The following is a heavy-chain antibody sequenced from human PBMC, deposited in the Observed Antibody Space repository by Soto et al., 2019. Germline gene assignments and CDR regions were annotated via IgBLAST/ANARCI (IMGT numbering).Heavy chain of an antibody. Sequence: SETVSRTCTVSGGYVSGYCWSWIRQPPGKGLEWIGYMYNTGSTVYNPSFKSRVTISVDTSKNQFSLKLNSVTAADTAVYYCARDLWGYCGTDCYPLDVWGQGTTVTVSS. V-gene: IGHV4-59*02. CDR3: ARDLWGYCGTDCYPLDV. J-gene: IGHJ6*02. D-gene: IGHD2-21*02. CDR2: MYNTGST. CDR1: GGYVSGYC.